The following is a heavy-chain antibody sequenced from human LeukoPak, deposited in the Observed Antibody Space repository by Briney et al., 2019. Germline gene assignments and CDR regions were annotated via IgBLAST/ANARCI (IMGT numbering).Heavy chain of an antibody. V-gene: IGHV3-48*02. J-gene: IGHJ5*02. Sequence: PGGSLRLSCAASGFTLTTYGMNWVRQAPGKGLEWLSYISGTSSTIYYAGSVKGRFTISRDNAKNSLYLQMNSLRDEDTALYYCARDDDGRGYYGHFGAWGPGTLVTASS. CDR2: ISGTSSTI. D-gene: IGHD3-22*01. CDR1: GFTLTTYG. CDR3: ARDDDGRGYYGHFGA.